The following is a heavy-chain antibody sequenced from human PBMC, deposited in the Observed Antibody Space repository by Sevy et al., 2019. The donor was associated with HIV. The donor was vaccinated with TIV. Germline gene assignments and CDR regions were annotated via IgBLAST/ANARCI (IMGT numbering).Heavy chain of an antibody. V-gene: IGHV3-66*01. J-gene: IGHJ4*02. Sequence: GGSLRLSCAVSGFTVSANYMTWVRQAPGKGLKWVSVIYSDGTTHHADSVKGRFSISRDNSNNTLYLQMNSLRAEDTAVYYCARGKGGYGYGLNYWGQGTLVTVSS. CDR2: IYSDGTT. CDR1: GFTVSANY. D-gene: IGHD5-18*01. CDR3: ARGKGGYGYGLNY.